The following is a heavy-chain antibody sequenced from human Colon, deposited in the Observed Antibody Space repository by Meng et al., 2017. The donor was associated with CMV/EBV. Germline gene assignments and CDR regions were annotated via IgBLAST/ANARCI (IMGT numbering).Heavy chain of an antibody. J-gene: IGHJ6*02. CDR3: AREKRGYSGYNYYGMDV. V-gene: IGHV3-21*01. D-gene: IGHD5-12*01. CDR2: ISSSSSYI. CDR1: GYSFS. Sequence: GESLKISCKGSGYSFSMNWVRQAPGKGLEWVSSISSSSSYIYYADSVKGRFTISRDNAKNSLYLQMNSLRAEDTAVYYCAREKRGYSGYNYYGMDVWGQGTTVTVS.